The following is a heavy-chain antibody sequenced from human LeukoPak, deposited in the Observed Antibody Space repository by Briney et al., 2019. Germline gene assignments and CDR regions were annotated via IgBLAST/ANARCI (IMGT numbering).Heavy chain of an antibody. CDR1: GYTLTELS. V-gene: IGHV1-24*01. Sequence: GASVKVSCKVSGYTLTELSMHWVRQAPGKGLEWMGGFDPEDGETIYAQKFQGRVTMTEDPSADTAYMELSSLRSEDTAVYYCATVRHYYDSSGYYPFDYWGQGTLVTVSS. CDR3: ATVRHYYDSSGYYPFDY. D-gene: IGHD3-22*01. J-gene: IGHJ4*02. CDR2: FDPEDGET.